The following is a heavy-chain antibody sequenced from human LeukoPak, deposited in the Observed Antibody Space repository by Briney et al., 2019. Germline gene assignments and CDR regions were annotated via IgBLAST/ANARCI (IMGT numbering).Heavy chain of an antibody. CDR1: GFTFSSYG. D-gene: IGHD3-3*01. V-gene: IGHV3-23*01. CDR2: ISGSGGST. Sequence: GGTLRLSCGASGFTFSSYGMSWVRQAPGKGLEWVSGISGSGGSTYYADSVKGRFTISRDNSKNTLYLQMNSLRDEDTAVYYCAKVMDYDFWSGYYNSYYYNYMDVWGKGTTVTVSS. J-gene: IGHJ6*03. CDR3: AKVMDYDFWSGYYNSYYYNYMDV.